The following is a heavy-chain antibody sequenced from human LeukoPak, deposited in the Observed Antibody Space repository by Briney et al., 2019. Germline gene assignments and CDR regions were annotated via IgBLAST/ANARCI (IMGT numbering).Heavy chain of an antibody. J-gene: IGHJ4*02. V-gene: IGHV3-30*18. CDR3: AKEREAYCGGDCYTIDY. Sequence: GGSLRLSCAASGFIFSSYGINWVRQAPGKGLEWVAVISYDGSNKYYADSVKGRFTISRDNSKNTLYLQMNSLRAEDTAVYYCAKEREAYCGGDCYTIDYWGQGTLVTVSS. CDR1: GFIFSSYG. CDR2: ISYDGSNK. D-gene: IGHD2-21*02.